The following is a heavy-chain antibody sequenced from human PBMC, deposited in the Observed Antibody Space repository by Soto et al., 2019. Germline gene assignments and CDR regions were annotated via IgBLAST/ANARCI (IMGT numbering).Heavy chain of an antibody. CDR1: GGSISSSSYY. CDR3: ARLAYHYDFWSGYYYVAPQWNWFDP. Sequence: KTSETLSLTCTVSGGSISSSSYYWGWIRQPPGKGLEWIGSIYYSGSTYYNPSLKSRVTISVDTSKNQFSLKLSSVTAADTAVYYCARLAYHYDFWSGYYYVAPQWNWFDPWGQGTLVTVSS. V-gene: IGHV4-39*01. D-gene: IGHD3-3*01. CDR2: IYYSGST. J-gene: IGHJ5*02.